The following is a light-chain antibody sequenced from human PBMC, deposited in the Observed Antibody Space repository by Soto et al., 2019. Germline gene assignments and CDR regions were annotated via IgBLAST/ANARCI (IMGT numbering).Light chain of an antibody. Sequence: QAVVTQPPSASGTPGQRVTISCSGSSSNIGSNPVNWYQHLPGAAPQLLIYFNDQRPSGVPDRFSASKSGTSASLAISGLQSEDEADYYCAAWDDSLFVVFGRGTKVTVL. CDR2: FND. CDR1: SSNIGSNP. CDR3: AAWDDSLFVV. V-gene: IGLV1-44*01. J-gene: IGLJ2*01.